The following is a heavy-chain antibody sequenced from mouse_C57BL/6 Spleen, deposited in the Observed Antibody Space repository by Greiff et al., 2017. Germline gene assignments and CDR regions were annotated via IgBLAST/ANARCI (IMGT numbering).Heavy chain of an antibody. V-gene: IGHV1-15*01. CDR2: IDPETGGT. Sequence: VQLQQSGAELVRPGASVTLSCKASGYTFTDYEMHWVKPTPVHGLEWIGAIDPETGGTASNQKFKGKAILTADKSSSTAYMELRSLTSEDSAVYYCTREHCDGRRLDYWGQGTTLTVSS. J-gene: IGHJ2*01. D-gene: IGHD1-1*01. CDR1: GYTFTDYE. CDR3: TREHCDGRRLDY.